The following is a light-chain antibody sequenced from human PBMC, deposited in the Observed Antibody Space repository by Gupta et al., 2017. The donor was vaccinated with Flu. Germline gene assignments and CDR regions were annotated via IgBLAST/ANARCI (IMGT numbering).Light chain of an antibody. CDR2: EVS. J-gene: IGLJ2*01. Sequence: QSALTQPASVSGSPGQSITLSCTGTSSDVGGYNLVSWYRQHPGRAPKLMIFEVSNRPSGVSNRFSGSKSGNTASLTISGLQAEDEADYYCSSYTSSSTLVVFGGGTKLTVL. V-gene: IGLV2-14*01. CDR1: SSDVGGYNL. CDR3: SSYTSSSTLVV.